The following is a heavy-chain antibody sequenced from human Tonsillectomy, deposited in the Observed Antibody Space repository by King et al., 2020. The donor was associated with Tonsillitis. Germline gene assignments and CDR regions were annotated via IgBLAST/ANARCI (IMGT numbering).Heavy chain of an antibody. Sequence: QLVQSGGGLVKPGGYLRLSCAASGFTFSDYYMSWIRQAPGKGLEWVSYISSSGGIIDYADSVKGRFTISRDNAKNSLSLQMNSLGAEDTAVYYCARAFCGADCFSVPFNYWGQGTLVTVSS. CDR1: GFTFSDYY. CDR3: ARAFCGADCFSVPFNY. J-gene: IGHJ4*02. CDR2: ISSSGGII. V-gene: IGHV3-11*01. D-gene: IGHD2-21*01.